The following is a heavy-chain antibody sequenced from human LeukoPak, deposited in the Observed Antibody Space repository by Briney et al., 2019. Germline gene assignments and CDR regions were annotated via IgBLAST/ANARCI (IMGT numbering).Heavy chain of an antibody. Sequence: PGGSLRLSCAASGFTFSSYSMNWVRQAPGKGLESVSSISSSSSYIYYADSVKGRFTISRDNDKNSLYLQMNSLRAEDRAVYYCASPMIVVAPGAFDIWGQGTMVTVSS. CDR2: ISSSSSYI. V-gene: IGHV3-21*01. D-gene: IGHD3-22*01. CDR3: ASPMIVVAPGAFDI. CDR1: GFTFSSYS. J-gene: IGHJ3*02.